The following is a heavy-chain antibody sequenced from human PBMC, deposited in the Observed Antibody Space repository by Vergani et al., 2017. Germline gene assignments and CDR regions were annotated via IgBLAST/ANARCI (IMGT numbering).Heavy chain of an antibody. CDR3: ARDGVTGGNSVVGWYFDL. J-gene: IGHJ2*01. D-gene: IGHD4-23*01. Sequence: QLQLQESGPGLVKPSGTLSLTCAVSGGSISSSNWWSWVRQPPGKGLEWIGEIYHSGSTNYNPSLKSRVTISVDKSKNQFSLKLSSVTAADTAVYYCARDGVTGGNSVVGWYFDLWGRGTLVTVSS. V-gene: IGHV4-4*02. CDR1: GGSISSSNW. CDR2: IYHSGST.